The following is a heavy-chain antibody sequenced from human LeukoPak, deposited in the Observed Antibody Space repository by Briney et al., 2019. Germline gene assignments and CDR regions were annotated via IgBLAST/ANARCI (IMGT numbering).Heavy chain of an antibody. CDR3: ARVLGYSYGYPFDY. Sequence: SETLSLTCTVSGGSISSYYWSWIRQPPGKGLEWIGYIHYSGSTNYNPSLKSRATISLDTSKNQFSLKLSSVTAADTAVYYCARVLGYSYGYPFDYWGQGTLVTVSS. V-gene: IGHV4-59*01. J-gene: IGHJ4*02. CDR1: GGSISSYY. D-gene: IGHD5-18*01. CDR2: IHYSGST.